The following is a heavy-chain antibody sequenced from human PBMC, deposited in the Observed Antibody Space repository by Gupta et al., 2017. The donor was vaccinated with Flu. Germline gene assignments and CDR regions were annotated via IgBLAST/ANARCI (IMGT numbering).Heavy chain of an antibody. D-gene: IGHD6-19*01. CDR2: INHSGST. J-gene: IGHJ6*02. CDR3: ARGVRDSSGWYNYYYYGMYV. CDR1: GGSFSGYY. V-gene: IGHV4-34*01. Sequence: QVQLQQWGAGLLKPSETLSLTCAVYGGSFSGYYWSWIRQPPGKGLEWIGEINHSGSTNYNPSLKSRVTISVDTSKNQFSLKLSSVTAADTAVYYCARGVRDSSGWYNYYYYGMYVWGQGTTVTVSS.